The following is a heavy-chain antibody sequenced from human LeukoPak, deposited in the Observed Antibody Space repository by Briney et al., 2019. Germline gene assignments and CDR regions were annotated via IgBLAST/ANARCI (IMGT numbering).Heavy chain of an antibody. V-gene: IGHV3-7*01. D-gene: IGHD6-13*01. CDR1: GFTFSNAW. Sequence: GGSLRLSCAASGFTFSNAWMSWVRQAPGKGLEWVANIKEDGSIKYYVDSVKGRLTISRDNAKSSVCLQVNSLRAEDTALYYCARIGYSSSSIDYWGQGTLVTVSS. CDR3: ARIGYSSSSIDY. J-gene: IGHJ4*02. CDR2: IKEDGSIK.